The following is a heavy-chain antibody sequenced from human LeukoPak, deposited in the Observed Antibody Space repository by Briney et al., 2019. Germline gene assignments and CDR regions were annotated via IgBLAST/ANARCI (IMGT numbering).Heavy chain of an antibody. V-gene: IGHV4-30-4*08. CDR2: IYYSGST. D-gene: IGHD6-25*01. J-gene: IGHJ4*02. CDR3: ARRAAYYFDY. CDR1: GGSISSGDYY. Sequence: SETLSLTCTVSGGSISSGDYYWSWIRQPPGKGLEWIGYIYYSGSTYYDPSLKSRVTISVDTSKNQFSLKLSSVTAADTAVYYCARRAAYYFDYWGQGTLVTVSS.